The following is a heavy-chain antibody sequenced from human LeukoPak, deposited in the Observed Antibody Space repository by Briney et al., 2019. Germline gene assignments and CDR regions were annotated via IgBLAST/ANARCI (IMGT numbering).Heavy chain of an antibody. V-gene: IGHV4-59*02. CDR3: ARDRQDGSGYYWYFDL. D-gene: IGHD3-22*01. CDR2: IYYSGST. J-gene: IGHJ2*01. CDR1: GGSVSNYY. Sequence: SETLSLTCTVSGGSVSNYYWSWIRQPPGKGLEWIGYIYYSGSTNYNPSLKSRVTISVDTSKNQFSLKLSSVTAADTAVYYCARDRQDGSGYYWYFDLWGRGTLVTVSS.